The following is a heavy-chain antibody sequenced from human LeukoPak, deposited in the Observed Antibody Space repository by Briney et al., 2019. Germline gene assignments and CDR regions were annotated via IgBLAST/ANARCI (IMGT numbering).Heavy chain of an antibody. CDR1: GFTFSSYA. D-gene: IGHD1-26*01. CDR2: ISGSGGST. J-gene: IGHJ4*02. Sequence: PGGSLRLSCAASGFTFSSYAMSWVRQAPGKGLEWVSAISGSGGSTYYADSVKGRFTISRDNSKNTLYLQMNSLRAEDTAVYYCAKDPGIVGAPTGFDYWGQGTLVTVSS. CDR3: AKDPGIVGAPTGFDY. V-gene: IGHV3-23*01.